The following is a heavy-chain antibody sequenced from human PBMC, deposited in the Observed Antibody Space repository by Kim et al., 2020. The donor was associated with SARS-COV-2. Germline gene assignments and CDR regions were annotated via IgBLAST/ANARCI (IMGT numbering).Heavy chain of an antibody. CDR1: GFTFSSYS. CDR2: ISSSSSYI. V-gene: IGHV3-21*01. CDR3: ARDYGSLLADYLDY. D-gene: IGHD3-10*01. Sequence: GGSLRPSCAASGFTFSSYSMNWVRQAPGKGLEWVSSISSSSSYIYYADSVKGRFTISRDNAKNSLYLQMNSLRAEDTAVYYCARDYGSLLADYLDYWGQGTLVTVSS. J-gene: IGHJ4*02.